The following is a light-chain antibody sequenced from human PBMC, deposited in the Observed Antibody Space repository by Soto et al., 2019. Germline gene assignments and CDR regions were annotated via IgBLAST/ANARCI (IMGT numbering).Light chain of an antibody. CDR3: HQYGTSPLT. CDR1: QSVSGSY. CDR2: GAS. Sequence: EIVLTQSPGTLSLSPGERATLSCRASQSVSGSYLAWYQQKPGQAPRLLIYGASSRATDIPDRFGGSGSGTDFTLTISSLEHEDFAVYYCHQYGTSPLTFGGGTKVETK. J-gene: IGKJ4*01. V-gene: IGKV3-20*01.